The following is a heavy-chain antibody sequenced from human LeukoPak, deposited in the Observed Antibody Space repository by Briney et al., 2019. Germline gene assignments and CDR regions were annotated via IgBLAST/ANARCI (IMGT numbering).Heavy chain of an antibody. D-gene: IGHD3-10*01. V-gene: IGHV1-69*13. Sequence: GASVKVSCKASGGTFSSYAISWVRQAPGQGLEWMGGIIPIFGTANYAQKFQGRVTITADESTSTAYMELSSLRSEDTAVYYCAKRVRYGSGNYHFDHWGQGTLVTVSS. CDR1: GGTFSSYA. CDR2: IIPIFGTA. J-gene: IGHJ4*02. CDR3: AKRVRYGSGNYHFDH.